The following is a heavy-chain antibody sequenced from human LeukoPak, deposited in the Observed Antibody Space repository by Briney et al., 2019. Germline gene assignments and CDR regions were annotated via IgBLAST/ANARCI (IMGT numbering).Heavy chain of an antibody. CDR3: AGGLTTTPNYFDP. Sequence: PGRSLRLSCAASGFTFSSYGMHWVRQAPGKGLEWVAVISYDGSNKYYADSVKGRFTISRDNAKNSLYLQMNSLRAEETAVYYCAGGLTTTPNYFDPWGQGTLVTVSS. V-gene: IGHV3-30*03. CDR2: ISYDGSNK. D-gene: IGHD4-17*01. CDR1: GFTFSSYG. J-gene: IGHJ5*02.